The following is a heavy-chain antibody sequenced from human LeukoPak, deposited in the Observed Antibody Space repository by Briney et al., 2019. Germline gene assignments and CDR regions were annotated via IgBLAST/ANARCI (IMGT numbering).Heavy chain of an antibody. J-gene: IGHJ3*02. CDR3: ATKYHYYDSSGYYPEDAFDI. D-gene: IGHD3-22*01. CDR2: MNPNSGNT. Sequence: GASVKVSCKASGYTFTSYDINWVRQATGQGLEWMGWMNPNSGNTGYAQKFQGRVTMTRNTSISTAYMELSSLRSEDTAVYYCATKYHYYDSSGYYPEDAFDIWGQGTMVTVSS. CDR1: GYTFTSYD. V-gene: IGHV1-8*01.